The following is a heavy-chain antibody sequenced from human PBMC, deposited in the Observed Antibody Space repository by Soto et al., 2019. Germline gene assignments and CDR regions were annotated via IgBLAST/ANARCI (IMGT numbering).Heavy chain of an antibody. J-gene: IGHJ4*02. CDR1: GGIFSNFA. D-gene: IGHD6-19*01. V-gene: IGHV1-69*01. CDR2: IIPTLGTP. Sequence: QVQLVQSGAEVKKPGTSVKVSCKASGGIFSNFAFNWMRQAPGQGLEWMGGIIPTLGTPHYAQKCLGRVTITADESTRTVDLEMSSLTVEDTAVYYCARVGLGAYDYWGQGTLVIVSS. CDR3: ARVGLGAYDY.